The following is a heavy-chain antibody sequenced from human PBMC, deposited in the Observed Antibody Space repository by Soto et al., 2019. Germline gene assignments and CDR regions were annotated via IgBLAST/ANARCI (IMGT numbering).Heavy chain of an antibody. D-gene: IGHD1-1*01. CDR3: ARIPGTNFNSYGMDV. Sequence: QVHLVQSGPEVKKTGASVKVSCKTSGYPFTSNRLSWVRRAPGQGLEWMGWISPHNGNAKYAQKFQDRVTMTADTAASTVYMELRSLRSDDSAVYYCARIPGTNFNSYGMDVWGQGTTVTASS. CDR2: ISPHNGNA. V-gene: IGHV1-18*01. J-gene: IGHJ6*02. CDR1: GYPFTSNR.